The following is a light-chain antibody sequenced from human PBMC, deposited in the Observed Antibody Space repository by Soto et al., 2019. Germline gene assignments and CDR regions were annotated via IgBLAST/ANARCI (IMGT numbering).Light chain of an antibody. CDR2: DAS. V-gene: IGKV3-11*01. CDR3: QQRNNWPLT. Sequence: EIVLTQSPATLSWSPGERATLSCRASQSISSHLAWYQQKPGQAPRLLMYDASNRATGIPARFSGGGSGTDFTLTISSLEPEDLAVYYCQQRNNWPLTFGGGTKVEIK. CDR1: QSISSH. J-gene: IGKJ4*01.